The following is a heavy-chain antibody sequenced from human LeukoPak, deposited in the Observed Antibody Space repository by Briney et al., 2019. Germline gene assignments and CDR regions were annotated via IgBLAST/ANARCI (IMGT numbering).Heavy chain of an antibody. CDR3: ARYSYSASGVYYYYIDV. D-gene: IGHD3-10*01. Sequence: PSETLSLTCAVYGGSFSGYYWSWIRQPPGKGLEWIGEINHSGSTNYNPSLKSRVTISVDTSKNQFSLKLSSVTAADTAVYYCARYSYSASGVYYYYIDVWGKGTTVTVSS. CDR1: GGSFSGYY. J-gene: IGHJ6*03. CDR2: INHSGST. V-gene: IGHV4-34*01.